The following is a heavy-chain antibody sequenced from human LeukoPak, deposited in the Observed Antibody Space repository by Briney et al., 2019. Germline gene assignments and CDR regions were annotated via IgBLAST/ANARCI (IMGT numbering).Heavy chain of an antibody. D-gene: IGHD2-21*01. CDR1: GFTFRSHG. J-gene: IGHJ4*02. Sequence: GGTLRLSCVASGFTFRSHGMNWVRQAPGKGLEWVSGIRGDGITTYYADSVKGRFTISRDNSKNTLYLQMNSLRAEDTAVYYCAKDLVGDYWGQGTLVTVSS. V-gene: IGHV3-23*01. CDR3: AKDLVGDY. CDR2: IRGDGITT.